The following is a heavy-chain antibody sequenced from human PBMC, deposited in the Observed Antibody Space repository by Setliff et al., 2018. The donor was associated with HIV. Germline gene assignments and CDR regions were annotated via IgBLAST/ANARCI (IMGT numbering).Heavy chain of an antibody. CDR1: GGSIDSTSYY. Sequence: PSETLSLTCTVSGGSIDSTSYYWGWVRQPPGKGLEWIGQIYHGGNTRYNPSLKSRLTMSIDKSKNQVSLELSSVTAADTAVYYCGRTMTYYYLCMDVWGNGTTVTVSS. CDR2: IYHGGNT. V-gene: IGHV4-39*07. CDR3: GRTMTYYYLCMDV. J-gene: IGHJ6*03.